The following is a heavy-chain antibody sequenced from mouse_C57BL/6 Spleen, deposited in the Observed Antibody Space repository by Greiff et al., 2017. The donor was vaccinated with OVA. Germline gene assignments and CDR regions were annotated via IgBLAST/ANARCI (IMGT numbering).Heavy chain of an antibody. CDR1: GYTFTSYW. D-gene: IGHD3-3*01. Sequence: QVQLQQPGAELVKPGASVKLSCKASGYTFTSYWMHWVKQRPGQGLEWIGMIHPNSGSTTDNEKFKSKATLTVDKSSSTAYMQLSSLTSEDSAVYYCARGRGRYAMDYWGQGTSVTVSS. J-gene: IGHJ4*01. V-gene: IGHV1-64*01. CDR3: ARGRGRYAMDY. CDR2: IHPNSGST.